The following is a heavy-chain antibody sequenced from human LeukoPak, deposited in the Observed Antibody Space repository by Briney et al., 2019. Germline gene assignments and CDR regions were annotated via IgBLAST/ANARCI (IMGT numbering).Heavy chain of an antibody. V-gene: IGHV3-23*01. CDR2: SSGSGDSA. CDR1: GFTVSSNY. Sequence: GGSLRLSCAASGFTVSSNYMSWVRQAPGEGLEWVSASSGSGDSADYADAVKGRFTISRDNSKSTLYLQMTSLRVDDTAVYYCAKRATAGGFDSWGQGTLVTVSS. J-gene: IGHJ4*02. D-gene: IGHD6-13*01. CDR3: AKRATAGGFDS.